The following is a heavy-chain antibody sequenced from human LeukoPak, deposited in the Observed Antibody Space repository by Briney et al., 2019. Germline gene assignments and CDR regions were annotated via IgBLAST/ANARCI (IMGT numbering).Heavy chain of an antibody. J-gene: IGHJ4*02. CDR1: GFIFSNYA. D-gene: IGHD5-12*01. CDR2: ISYDGSNK. V-gene: IGHV3-30*04. Sequence: GGSLRLSCAASGFIFSNYAMHWVRQAPGKGLEWVAVISYDGSNKYYADSVKGRFTISRGNSKNTLYLQMNSLRAEDTAVYYCASPSGGGYDWWGETFDYWGQGTLVTVSS. CDR3: ASPSGGGYDWWGETFDY.